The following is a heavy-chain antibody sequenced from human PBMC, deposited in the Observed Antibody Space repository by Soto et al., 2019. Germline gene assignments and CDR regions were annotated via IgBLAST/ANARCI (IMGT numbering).Heavy chain of an antibody. CDR1: GFTFSNYG. CDR3: VKAIRNYWALDY. D-gene: IGHD1-7*01. Sequence: QVQLVESGGGVVQPGRSLRLSCAASGFTFSNYGMYWVRQAPGKGLEWVAFISYDGSSKFYADPMKGRHTISRDNSKNTLYLQMNSLRAEDTAVYYCVKAIRNYWALDYWGQGTLVTVSS. V-gene: IGHV3-30*18. CDR2: ISYDGSSK. J-gene: IGHJ4*02.